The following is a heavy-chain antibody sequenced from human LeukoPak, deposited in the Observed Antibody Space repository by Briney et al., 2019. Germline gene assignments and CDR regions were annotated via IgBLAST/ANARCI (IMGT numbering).Heavy chain of an antibody. CDR2: IYSDGNT. CDR1: GFTVSTNY. V-gene: IGHV3-53*01. Sequence: GGSLRLSCAASGFTVSTNYMTWVRQAPGKGLEWVSLIYSDGNTYYTDSVKGRFTISRDNSKNTLYLQMNSLRAEDTAVYYCARENLNGLDVWGQGTTVTVSS. CDR3: ARENLNGLDV. J-gene: IGHJ6*02.